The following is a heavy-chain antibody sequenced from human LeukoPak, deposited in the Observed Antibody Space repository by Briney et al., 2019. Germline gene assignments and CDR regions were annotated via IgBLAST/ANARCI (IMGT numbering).Heavy chain of an antibody. J-gene: IGHJ4*02. CDR3: ARGDFWSGYQDYFDY. Sequence: GGSLRLSCAASGFTFSSYAMHWVRQAPGKGLEWVAVISYDGSNKYYADSAKGRFTISRDNSKNTLYLQMNSLRAEDTAVYYCARGDFWSGYQDYFDYWGQGTLVTVSS. V-gene: IGHV3-30-3*01. D-gene: IGHD3-3*01. CDR2: ISYDGSNK. CDR1: GFTFSSYA.